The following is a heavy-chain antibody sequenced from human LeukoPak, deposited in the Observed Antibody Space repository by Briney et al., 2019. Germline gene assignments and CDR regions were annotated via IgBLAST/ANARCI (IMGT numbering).Heavy chain of an antibody. CDR3: ARLGGETTRCEL. V-gene: IGHV3-7*01. J-gene: IGHJ4*02. D-gene: IGHD1-26*01. CDR1: GCTFRNYW. CDR2: IKQDGILQ. Sequence: GGSLRLSCAASGCTFRNYWMSWFRQAAGRGLDWVATIKQDGILQHYVDCVKGRFTISRDNAANSLYLHMDNLRVEDTAVYYGARLGGETTRCELWGQGALVTVSS.